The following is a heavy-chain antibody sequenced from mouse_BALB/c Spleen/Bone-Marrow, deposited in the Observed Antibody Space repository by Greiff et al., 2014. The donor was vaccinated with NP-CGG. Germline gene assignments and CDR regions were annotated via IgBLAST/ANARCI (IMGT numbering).Heavy chain of an antibody. CDR1: GFAFTNYL. CDR2: INPGSGGT. Sequence: VKLVESGAELVRPGTSVKVSCTASGFAFTNYLIAWVKQRPGQGLEWIGMINPGSGGTNYNEKFKGKATLTADKSSSTAYMQLSSLTSDDTAVYYCARRDDSYFDYWGQGTTLTVSS. V-gene: IGHV1-54*01. CDR3: ARRDDSYFDY. J-gene: IGHJ2*01. D-gene: IGHD2-12*01.